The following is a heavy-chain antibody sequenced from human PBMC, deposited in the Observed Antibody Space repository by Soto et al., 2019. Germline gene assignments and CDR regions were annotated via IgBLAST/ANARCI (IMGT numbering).Heavy chain of an antibody. V-gene: IGHV4-59*04. D-gene: IGHD6-6*01. Sequence: SETLSLPCTVSGGSISSYGWSWIRKPPGKGLGGFGYIYYSGSTYYTPSLKSRVTISVDTSKNQFSLKLSSVTAADTAVYYCARRGVYSSSEYFDYWGQGTLVTVSS. J-gene: IGHJ4*02. CDR3: ARRGVYSSSEYFDY. CDR2: IYYSGST. CDR1: GGSISSYG.